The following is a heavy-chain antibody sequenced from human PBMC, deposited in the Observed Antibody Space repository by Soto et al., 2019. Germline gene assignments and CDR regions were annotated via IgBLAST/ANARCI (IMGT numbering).Heavy chain of an antibody. CDR2: INEDSTYI. CDR3: VRELGRYFRSGYMDL. CDR1: GFAFNTYS. Sequence: EVQLVESGGGLVKPGGSLRLSCTASGFAFNTYSMNWVRQAPGKGLEWVSSINEDSTYIYYADSLRGRITISRDNAKDSFFLQMNSLRPDDTAVYYCVRELGRYFRSGYMDLWGDGATVTVSS. J-gene: IGHJ6*03. D-gene: IGHD3-9*01. V-gene: IGHV3-21*02.